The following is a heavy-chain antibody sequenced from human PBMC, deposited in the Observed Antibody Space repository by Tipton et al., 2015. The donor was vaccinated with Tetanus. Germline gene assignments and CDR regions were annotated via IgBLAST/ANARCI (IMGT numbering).Heavy chain of an antibody. J-gene: IGHJ4*02. D-gene: IGHD1-26*01. V-gene: IGHV4-31*03. CDR3: ARDQARGARWWNFFDY. CDR2: IYSSGST. CDR1: GGSISSGGYY. Sequence: LVKPTQTLSFTCTVSGGSISSGGYYWSWIRQRPGKGLEWIGDIYSSGSTYSNPSLNSRVTISIDTAKNQVYLRVNSVTAADTAGYSCARDQARGARWWNFFDYWGLGPLVPVSS.